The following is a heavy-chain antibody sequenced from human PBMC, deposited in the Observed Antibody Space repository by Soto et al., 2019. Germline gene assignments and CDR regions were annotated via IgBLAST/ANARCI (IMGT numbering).Heavy chain of an antibody. Sequence: EVQLLESGGGLVQPGGSLRLSCAASGFTFSSYAMSWVRQAPGKGLEWVSAISGSGGSTYYADSVKGRFTISRDNSKNXXSLQMNSLRAEDRAVYYCAKMGPKQQLGRDGWFDPWGQGTLVTVSS. J-gene: IGHJ5*02. CDR2: ISGSGGST. CDR1: GFTFSSYA. CDR3: AKMGPKQQLGRDGWFDP. D-gene: IGHD6-13*01. V-gene: IGHV3-23*01.